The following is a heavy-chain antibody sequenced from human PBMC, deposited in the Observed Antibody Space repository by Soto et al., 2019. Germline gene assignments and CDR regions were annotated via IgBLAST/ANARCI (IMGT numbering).Heavy chain of an antibody. CDR3: ARSYSSGWEFDY. Sequence: GGSLRLSCGASGFTFSNYYMSWIRQAPGKGLEWVSYISSTGRTIYYADSVKGRFTVSRDNAQNSLSLKLNSLRVEDTAVYYCARSYSSGWEFDYWGQGTQVTVSS. D-gene: IGHD6-19*01. V-gene: IGHV3-11*01. CDR2: ISSTGRTI. J-gene: IGHJ4*02. CDR1: GFTFSNYY.